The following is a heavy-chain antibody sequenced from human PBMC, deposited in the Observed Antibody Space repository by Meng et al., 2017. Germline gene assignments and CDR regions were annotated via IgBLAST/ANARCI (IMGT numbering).Heavy chain of an antibody. CDR2: IYYSGST. CDR1: GGSISSYY. V-gene: IGHV4-59*01. J-gene: IGHJ4*02. Sequence: ETLSLTCTVSGGSISSYYWSWIRQPPGKGLEWIGYIYYSGSTNYNPSLKSRVTISVDTSKNQFSLKLSSVTAADTAVYYCARGNDYGDHFDYWGQGTLVTVSS. D-gene: IGHD4-17*01. CDR3: ARGNDYGDHFDY.